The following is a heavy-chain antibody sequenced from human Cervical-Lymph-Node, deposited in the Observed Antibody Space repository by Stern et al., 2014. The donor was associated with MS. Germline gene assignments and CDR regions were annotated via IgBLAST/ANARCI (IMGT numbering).Heavy chain of an antibody. CDR1: GGTFSSYA. V-gene: IGHV1-69*01. Sequence: VQLVQSGAEVKKPGSSVKVSCKASGGTFSSYAISWVRQAPGQGLEWMGGILPIFGTANYAQKFQGRVTITADESTSTAYMELSSLRSEDTAVYCCARDRIVVVVAASTNYYYYGMDVWGQGTTVTVSS. CDR3: ARDRIVVVVAASTNYYYYGMDV. J-gene: IGHJ6*02. D-gene: IGHD2-15*01. CDR2: ILPIFGTA.